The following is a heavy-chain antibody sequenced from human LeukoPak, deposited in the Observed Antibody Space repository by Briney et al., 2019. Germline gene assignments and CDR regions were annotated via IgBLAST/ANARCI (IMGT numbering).Heavy chain of an antibody. V-gene: IGHV4-30-4*01. J-gene: IGHJ4*02. Sequence: SETLSLTCTVSGGSISSGDYYWSWIRQPPGKGLEWIRYIYYSGSTYYNPSLKSRVTISVGTSKNQFSLKLSSVTAADTAVYYCARAPTGDCYDYWGQGTLVTVSS. CDR2: IYYSGST. CDR1: GGSISSGDYY. D-gene: IGHD2-21*01. CDR3: ARAPTGDCYDY.